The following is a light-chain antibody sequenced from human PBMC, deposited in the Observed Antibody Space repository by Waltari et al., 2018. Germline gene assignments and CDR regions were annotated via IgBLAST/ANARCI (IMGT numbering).Light chain of an antibody. CDR2: GDS. V-gene: IGLV3-21*02. Sequence: SYVLTQPPSVSVAPGQTASITCGGNNLGSESVHWYQQKPGQAPVLVVYGDSDRPSGIPERFSGSNSGNTATLTISRVEAGDEADYYCQVWNSGSTHMVFGGGTKLTVL. CDR3: QVWNSGSTHMV. CDR1: NLGSES. J-gene: IGLJ2*01.